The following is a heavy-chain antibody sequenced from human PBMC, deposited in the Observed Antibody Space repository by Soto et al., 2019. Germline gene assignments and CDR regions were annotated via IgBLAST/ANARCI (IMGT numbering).Heavy chain of an antibody. V-gene: IGHV1-2*04. Sequence: GSSVKVSCKTSGYTFTDFYMHSVRQAPGQGLEWMGWINPNSGGTKYAQNFQGWVTMTRDTSISTAYMELSRLRSDDTAVYYCATSGTSIAVAGETEHLFDYWR. CDR3: ATSGTSIAVAGETEHLFDY. CDR2: INPNSGGT. D-gene: IGHD6-19*01. CDR1: GYTFTDFY. J-gene: IGHJ4*01.